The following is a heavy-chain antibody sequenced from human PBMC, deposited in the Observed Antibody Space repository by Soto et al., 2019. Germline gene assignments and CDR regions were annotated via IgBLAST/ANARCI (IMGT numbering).Heavy chain of an antibody. Sequence: GGSLRLSCAASGFTFSSYAMHWVRQAPGKGLEWVAVISYDGSNKYYADSVKGRFTISRDNSKNTLYLQMNSLRAEDTAVYYCARDYSSRWYDYYYYYGMDVWGQGTTVTVSS. D-gene: IGHD6-13*01. CDR2: ISYDGSNK. CDR1: GFTFSSYA. CDR3: ARDYSSRWYDYYYYYGMDV. V-gene: IGHV3-30-3*01. J-gene: IGHJ6*02.